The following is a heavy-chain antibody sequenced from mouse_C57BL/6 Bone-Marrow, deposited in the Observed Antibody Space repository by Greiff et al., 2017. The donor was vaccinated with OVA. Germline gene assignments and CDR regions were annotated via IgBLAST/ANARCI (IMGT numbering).Heavy chain of an antibody. CDR1: GFSFNTYA. CDR2: IRSKSNNYAT. J-gene: IGHJ1*03. V-gene: IGHV10-1*01. D-gene: IGHD1-2*01. Sequence: EVKLMESGGGLVQPKGSLKLSCAASGFSFNTYAMNWVRQAPGKGLEWVARIRSKSNNYATYYADSVKDRFTISRDDSESMLYLQMNNLKTEDTAMYYCVRQGYYGPWWYFDVWGTGTTVTVSS. CDR3: VRQGYYGPWWYFDV.